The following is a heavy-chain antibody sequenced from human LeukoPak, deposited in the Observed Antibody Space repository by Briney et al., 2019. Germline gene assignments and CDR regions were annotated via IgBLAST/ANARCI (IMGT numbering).Heavy chain of an antibody. V-gene: IGHV4-59*12. J-gene: IGHJ3*02. Sequence: SETLSLTCTVSGGSISSNYWSWIRQPPGKGLEWIGYINYGGSTNYNPSLKSRVTISVDTPKNHFSLTLSSVTAADTAVYYCARSDGYGLVGIWGQGTMVTVSS. CDR2: INYGGST. CDR3: ARSDGYGLVGI. D-gene: IGHD3-10*01. CDR1: GGSISSNY.